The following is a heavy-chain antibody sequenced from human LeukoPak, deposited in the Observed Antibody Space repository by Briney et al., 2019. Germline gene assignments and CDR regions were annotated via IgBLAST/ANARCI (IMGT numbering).Heavy chain of an antibody. D-gene: IGHD1-26*01. CDR1: GGSISNSRYF. V-gene: IGHV4-39*07. J-gene: IGHJ6*03. CDR2: IYYSGNT. CDR3: ARVRGSSGSYEYYHYMDV. Sequence: PSETLSLTCTVSGGSISNSRYFWGWIRQPPGRGLEWIGSIYYSGNTYCNPSLKSRVTMSVVTSKKQFSLKLSSVTAADTAVYYCARVRGSSGSYEYYHYMDVWGKGTTVTISS.